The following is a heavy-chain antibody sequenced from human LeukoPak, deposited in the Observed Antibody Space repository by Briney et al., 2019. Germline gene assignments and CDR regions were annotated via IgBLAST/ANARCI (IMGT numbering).Heavy chain of an antibody. J-gene: IGHJ5*02. CDR1: GGTFSSYA. CDR2: IIPIFGTA. D-gene: IGHD2-15*01. CDR3: ARGGPGGYCSGGSCYDWFDP. V-gene: IGHV1-69*05. Sequence: GSSVTVSCKASGGTFSSYAISWVRQAPGQGLEWMGRIIPIFGTANYAQKFQGRVTITTDESTSPAYMELSSLRSEDTAVYYCARGGPGGYCSGGSCYDWFDPWGQGTLVTVSS.